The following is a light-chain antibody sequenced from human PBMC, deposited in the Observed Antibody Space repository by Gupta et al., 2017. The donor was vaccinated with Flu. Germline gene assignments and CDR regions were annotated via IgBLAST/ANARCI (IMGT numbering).Light chain of an antibody. J-gene: IGLJ1*01. CDR3: SSYTSSNTHV. V-gene: IGLV2-14*01. CDR2: EVS. CDR1: SSDVGGYNY. Sequence: QSALTQPASVSGSPGQSITISCTGTSSDVGGYNYVSWYQQHPGKAPKLMIYEVSNRPSGVSNRFSSSKSDNTASLTISGLQAEDEADYYCSSYTSSNTHVFGTGTKVTVL.